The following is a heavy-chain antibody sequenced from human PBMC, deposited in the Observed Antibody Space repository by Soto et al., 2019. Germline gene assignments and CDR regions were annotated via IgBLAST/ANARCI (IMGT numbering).Heavy chain of an antibody. CDR2: VSGNTAGST. J-gene: IGHJ4*02. CDR3: AKALGGSVSGFDY. CDR1: GFTFKDFA. V-gene: IGHV3-23*01. Sequence: VPLLESGGGLIHPGGSLRISCAASGFTFKDFAMTWVRQAPGRGLEWVSAVSGNTAGSTYYADSVKGRFTVSRDNSKNTLYLEMNGLRAEDTAVYYCAKALGGSVSGFDYWGLGTLVTVSS. D-gene: IGHD5-12*01.